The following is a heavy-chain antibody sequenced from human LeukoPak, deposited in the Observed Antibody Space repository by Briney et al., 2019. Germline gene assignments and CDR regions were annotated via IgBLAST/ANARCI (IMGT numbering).Heavy chain of an antibody. V-gene: IGHV1-46*01. CDR3: ARDMGASPVRGDAFDI. D-gene: IGHD3-10*01. CDR1: GYTFTSYY. J-gene: IGHJ3*02. CDR2: ISPSGGST. Sequence: ASVKVSCKASGYTFTSYYMHWVRQAPGQGLEWMGIISPSGGSTSYAQKFQGRVTMTRDMSTSTVYMELSSLRSEDTAVYYCARDMGASPVRGDAFDIWGQGTMVTVSS.